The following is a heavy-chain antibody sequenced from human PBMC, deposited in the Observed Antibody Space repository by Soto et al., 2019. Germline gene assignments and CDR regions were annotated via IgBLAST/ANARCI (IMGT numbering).Heavy chain of an antibody. Sequence: PSETLSLTCTVSGGSISSYYWSWIRQPPGKGLEWIGYIYYSGSTNYNPSLKSRVTISVDTSKNQFSLKLSSVTAADTAVYYCARDRYYDFWSGYSYYYYGMDVWGQGTTVTVS. V-gene: IGHV4-59*01. CDR1: GGSISSYY. D-gene: IGHD3-3*01. CDR3: ARDRYYDFWSGYSYYYYGMDV. J-gene: IGHJ6*02. CDR2: IYYSGST.